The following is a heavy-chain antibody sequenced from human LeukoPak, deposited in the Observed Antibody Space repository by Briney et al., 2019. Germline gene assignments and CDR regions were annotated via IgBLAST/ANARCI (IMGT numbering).Heavy chain of an antibody. Sequence: GGSLRLSCAASGFTVSDNYMTWVRQAPGKGLEWVANIKQDGSEKYYVDSVKGRFTISRDNAKNSLYLQMNSLRAEDTAVYYCARDVGIAAWGQGTLVTVSS. D-gene: IGHD6-13*01. CDR1: GFTVSDNY. CDR2: IKQDGSEK. CDR3: ARDVGIAA. J-gene: IGHJ5*02. V-gene: IGHV3-7*01.